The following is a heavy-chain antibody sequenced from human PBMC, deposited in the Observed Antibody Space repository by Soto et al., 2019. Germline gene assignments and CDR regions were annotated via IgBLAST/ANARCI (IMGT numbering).Heavy chain of an antibody. CDR1: GFTFSSYG. CDR2: ISGSGGST. V-gene: IGHV3-23*01. J-gene: IGHJ4*02. D-gene: IGHD6-13*01. CDR3: AKEGRYSSSRGYFDY. Sequence: EVQLLESGGGLVQPGGSLRLSCAASGFTFSSYGMSWVRQAPGKGLEWVSGISGSGGSTYYADSVKGRFTISRDTPKNTRYLQMNSLRADDTAGYYCAKEGRYSSSRGYFDYWGQGPLITVSS.